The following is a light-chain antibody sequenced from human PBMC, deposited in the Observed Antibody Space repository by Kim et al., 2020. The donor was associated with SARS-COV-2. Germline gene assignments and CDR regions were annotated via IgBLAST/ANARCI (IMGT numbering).Light chain of an antibody. CDR1: DSNIGSNT. CDR3: SARDDTLNGWV. Sequence: GQSVTISCSGSDSNIGSNTVSWFQHVPGKAPKLIIHTNTQRPSGVPDRFSASKSGTSASLAISGLQSEDEAEYYCSARDDTLNGWVFGGGTKVTVL. CDR2: TNT. J-gene: IGLJ3*02. V-gene: IGLV1-44*01.